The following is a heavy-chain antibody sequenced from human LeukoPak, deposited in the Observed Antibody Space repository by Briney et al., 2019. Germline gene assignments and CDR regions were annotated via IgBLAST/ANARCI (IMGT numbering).Heavy chain of an antibody. V-gene: IGHV3-23*01. CDR3: AKVGDPGYSYGPHDY. CDR2: ISGSGGST. Sequence: GGSLRLSCAASGFTFSSYAMSWVRQAPGKGLEWVSAISGSGGSTYYADSVKGRFTISRDNSKNTLYLQMNRLRAEDTAVYYCAKVGDPGYSYGPHDYWGQGTLVTVSS. D-gene: IGHD5-18*01. J-gene: IGHJ4*02. CDR1: GFTFSSYA.